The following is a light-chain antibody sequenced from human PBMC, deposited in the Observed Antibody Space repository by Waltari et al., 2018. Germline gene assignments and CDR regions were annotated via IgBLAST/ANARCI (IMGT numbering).Light chain of an antibody. CDR1: QSLTKRY. V-gene: IGKV3-20*01. Sequence: VLMQSPGTLSLSPGERVTLSCRASQSLTKRYLAWYQQKPGQAPRPLIYGASSRAAGIPDRFSGSGSGTDFTLTISRLEPEDFAVYYCQQYGSSILYTFGQGTKLEIK. CDR3: QQYGSSILYT. J-gene: IGKJ2*01. CDR2: GAS.